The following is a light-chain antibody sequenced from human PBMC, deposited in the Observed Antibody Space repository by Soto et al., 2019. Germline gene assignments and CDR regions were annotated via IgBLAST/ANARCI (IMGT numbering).Light chain of an antibody. CDR1: SSDVGSYNL. Sequence: QSVLAQPASVSGSPGQSIIISCTGTSSDVGSYNLVSWYQHHPGKAPKLMIFEGSKRPSGVSNRFSASKSGTTASLTISGLQAEDEADYYCCSYAGSTTFYVFGGGTKVTVL. V-gene: IGLV2-23*01. J-gene: IGLJ1*01. CDR2: EGS. CDR3: CSYAGSTTFYV.